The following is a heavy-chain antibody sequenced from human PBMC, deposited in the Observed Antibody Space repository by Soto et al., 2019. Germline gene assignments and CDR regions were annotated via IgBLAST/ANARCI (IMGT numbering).Heavy chain of an antibody. J-gene: IGHJ6*02. CDR3: ARAGCDGGRCYTLVGLRYGMDV. Sequence: GGSLRLSCAASGFTFSSYGMHWVRQAPGKGLEWVAVIWYDGSNKYYADSVKGRFTISRDNSKNTLYLQMNSLRAEDTAVYYCARAGCDGGRCYTLVGLRYGMDVWGQGTTVTVSS. CDR2: IWYDGSNK. D-gene: IGHD2-15*01. CDR1: GFTFSSYG. V-gene: IGHV3-33*01.